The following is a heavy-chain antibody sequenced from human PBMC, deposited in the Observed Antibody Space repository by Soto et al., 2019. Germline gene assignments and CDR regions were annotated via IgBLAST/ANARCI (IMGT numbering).Heavy chain of an antibody. J-gene: IGHJ6*02. CDR1: GGSFSGYY. Sequence: SETLSLTCAVYGGSFSGYYWSWIRQPPGKGLEWIGEINHSGSTNYNPSLKSRVTISVDTSKNQFSLKLSSVTAADTAVYYCASSVVVTAIPGYYYYGMDVWGQGTTVTVSS. D-gene: IGHD2-21*02. V-gene: IGHV4-34*01. CDR3: ASSVVVTAIPGYYYYGMDV. CDR2: INHSGST.